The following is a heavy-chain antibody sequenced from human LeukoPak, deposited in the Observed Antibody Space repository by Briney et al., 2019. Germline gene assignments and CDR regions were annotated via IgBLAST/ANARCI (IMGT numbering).Heavy chain of an antibody. CDR2: IGASGGGK. V-gene: IGHV3-23*01. Sequence: GGSLRLSCAVPGFTFNNYVMNWVRQAPGKGLEWVSSIGASGGGKYYADSVKGRFTISRDNSKNTVSLQMNSLRAEDTALYYCAKSGPGTMTFDGFDIWGQGTVVTVSS. CDR1: GFTFNNYV. CDR3: AKSGPGTMTFDGFDI. J-gene: IGHJ3*02.